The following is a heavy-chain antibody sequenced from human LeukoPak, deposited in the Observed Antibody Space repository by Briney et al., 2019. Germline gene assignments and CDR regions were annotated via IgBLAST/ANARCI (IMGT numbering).Heavy chain of an antibody. CDR3: AKAPPGKFDP. V-gene: IGHV3-48*03. J-gene: IGHJ5*02. CDR2: ISSSGSTI. D-gene: IGHD3-10*01. Sequence: GGSLRLSCAASGFTFSSYEMNWVRQAPGKGLEWVSYISSSGSTIYYADSVKGRFTISGDNAKNTLYLQMNSLRAEDTAVYYCAKAPPGKFDPWGQGTLVTVSS. CDR1: GFTFSSYE.